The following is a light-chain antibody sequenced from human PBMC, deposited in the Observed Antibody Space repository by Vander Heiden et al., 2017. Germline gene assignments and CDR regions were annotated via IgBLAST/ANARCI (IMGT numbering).Light chain of an antibody. Sequence: QSALTQPASVSGSPGQSITISCSGTSSDVGSYNLLAWYQQHPGKAPKLMIYEGSKRRSGVSNRFSGSKSGNTASLTIAGLQAEDEADYYCCSYAGSSTDVVFGGGTKLTVI. CDR1: SSDVGSYNL. CDR2: EGS. CDR3: CSYAGSSTDVV. V-gene: IGLV2-23*01. J-gene: IGLJ2*01.